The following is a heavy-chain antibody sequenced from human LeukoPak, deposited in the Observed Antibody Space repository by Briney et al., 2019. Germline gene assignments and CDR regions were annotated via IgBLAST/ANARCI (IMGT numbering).Heavy chain of an antibody. D-gene: IGHD6-13*01. J-gene: IGHJ4*02. CDR2: ISYSGST. CDR1: GVSISSYY. CDR3: ARGMSSSWPGRLDY. Sequence: SETLSLTCTVSGVSISSYYWSWIRQPPWKGLEWIGFISYSGSTNYNPSLKSRLTISVDTSKSQFSLKLSSVTAADTAVYYCARGMSSSWPGRLDYWGQGTLVTVSS. V-gene: IGHV4-59*01.